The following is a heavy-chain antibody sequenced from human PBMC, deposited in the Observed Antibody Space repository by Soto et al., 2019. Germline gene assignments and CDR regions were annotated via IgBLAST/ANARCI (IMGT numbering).Heavy chain of an antibody. CDR2: IKEDGSEK. D-gene: IGHD3-16*01. Sequence: EVQLVESGGGLVQPGESLRLTCAASGFTFDHYWMTWVRQAPGKGLEWVANIKEDGSEKNYVDSVKGRFTISRDNAKNSLYLLMNSLRAEDTATYYCARFGSENDFWGQGTLVTVSS. V-gene: IGHV3-7*03. CDR1: GFTFDHYW. J-gene: IGHJ4*02. CDR3: ARFGSENDF.